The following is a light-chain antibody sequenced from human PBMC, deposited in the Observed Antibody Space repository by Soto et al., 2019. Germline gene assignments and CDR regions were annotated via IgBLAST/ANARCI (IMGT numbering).Light chain of an antibody. CDR2: DAS. CDR1: RSVSSY. CDR3: QHRSDWPPRLT. Sequence: DIVLTQSPATLSLSPGERATLSCGASRSVSSYLAWYQQKPGQAPSLHLYDASYRATGIPARFSGSGSGTDFTPTISSLEPEDFAVYYCQHRSDWPPRLTFGGGTKGEIK. V-gene: IGKV3-11*01. J-gene: IGKJ4*01.